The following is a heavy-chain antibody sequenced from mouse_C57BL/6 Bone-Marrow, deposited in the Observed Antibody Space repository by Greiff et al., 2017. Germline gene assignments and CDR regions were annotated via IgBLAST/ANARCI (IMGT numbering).Heavy chain of an antibody. CDR3: ARGLGYYGSSSWFAY. Sequence: EVQGVESGAELVKPGASVKLSCTASGFNINDYYMHWVKQRTEQGLEWIGRIDPEDGETKYAPKFQGKATITADTSSNTAYLQLSSLTSEDTAVYYGARGLGYYGSSSWFAYWGQGTLVTVSA. CDR1: GFNINDYY. J-gene: IGHJ3*01. D-gene: IGHD1-1*01. CDR2: IDPEDGET. V-gene: IGHV14-2*01.